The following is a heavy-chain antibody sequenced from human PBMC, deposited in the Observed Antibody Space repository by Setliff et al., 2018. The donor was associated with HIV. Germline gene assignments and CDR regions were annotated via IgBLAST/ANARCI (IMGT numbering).Heavy chain of an antibody. D-gene: IGHD6-6*01. CDR2: IHHSGTT. V-gene: IGHV4-59*01. CDR3: ASEAWTSYRSSSGYYYYYMDV. Sequence: GSLRLSCIASGFSFNNYYMTWVRQAPGKGLEWVATIHHSGTTYYSPSLKSRVTISVDTSKNQFSLKLSSVTAADTAVYYCASEAWTSYRSSSGYYYYYMDVWGKGTTVTVSS. CDR1: GFSFNNYY. J-gene: IGHJ6*03.